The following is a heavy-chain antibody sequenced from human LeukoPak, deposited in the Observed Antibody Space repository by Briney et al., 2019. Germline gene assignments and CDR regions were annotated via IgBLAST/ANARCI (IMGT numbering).Heavy chain of an antibody. Sequence: PSETLSLTCAVYGGSFSGYYWGWIRQPPGKGLEWIGSIYYSGSTYYNSSLKSRVTISVDTSKNQFSLKLSSVTAADTAVYYCARHAPSTVNFDYWGQGTLVTVSS. V-gene: IGHV4-39*01. CDR2: IYYSGST. D-gene: IGHD4-11*01. CDR3: ARHAPSTVNFDY. J-gene: IGHJ4*02. CDR1: GGSFSGYY.